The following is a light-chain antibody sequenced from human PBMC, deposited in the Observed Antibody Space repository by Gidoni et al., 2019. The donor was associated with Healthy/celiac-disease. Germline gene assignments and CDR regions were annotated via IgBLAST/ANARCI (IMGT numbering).Light chain of an antibody. V-gene: IGKV1-8*01. CDR1: QGISSY. CDR3: QQYYSYPWT. J-gene: IGKJ1*01. Sequence: AIRMTQSPSSFSASTGDRVTITCRASQGISSYLAWYQQKQGKAPKLLIYAASTLQSGVPSRFSVSVSVTDFTLTISCLQSKDFATYYCQQYYSYPWTFGQGTKVEIK. CDR2: AAS.